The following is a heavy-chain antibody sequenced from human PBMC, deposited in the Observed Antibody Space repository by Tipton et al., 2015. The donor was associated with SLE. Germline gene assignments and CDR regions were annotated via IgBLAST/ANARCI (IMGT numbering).Heavy chain of an antibody. CDR2: INHSGST. CDR1: GDPISSNYFY. J-gene: IGHJ3*02. Sequence: TLSLTCTVSGDPISSNYFYWGWIRQPPGKGLEWIGEINHSGSTNYNPSLKSRVTISVDTSKNQFSLKLSSVTAADTAVYYCARLSPFIGLLYPWAFDIWGQGTMVTVSS. V-gene: IGHV4-39*07. D-gene: IGHD2-8*01. CDR3: ARLSPFIGLLYPWAFDI.